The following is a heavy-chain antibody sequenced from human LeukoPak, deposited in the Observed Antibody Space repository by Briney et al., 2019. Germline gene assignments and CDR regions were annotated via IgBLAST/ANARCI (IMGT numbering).Heavy chain of an antibody. D-gene: IGHD3-10*01. V-gene: IGHV3-66*02. CDR3: ARDSAVHYYMDV. CDR1: GFTVSSNY. J-gene: IGHJ6*03. CDR2: IYSGGST. Sequence: PRGSLRLSCAASGFTVSSNYMSWVRQAPGKGLEWVSVIYSGGSTYYADSVKGRFTISRDNSKNTLYIQMNSLRAEDTAVYYCARDSAVHYYMDVWGKGTTVTVS.